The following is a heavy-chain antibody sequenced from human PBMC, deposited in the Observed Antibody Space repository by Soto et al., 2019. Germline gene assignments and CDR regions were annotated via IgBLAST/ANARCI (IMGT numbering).Heavy chain of an antibody. V-gene: IGHV1-69*02. J-gene: IGHJ4*02. D-gene: IGHD3-3*01. CDR3: ARQASGLPSFWYAQTDY. CDR1: GGTFSSYT. Sequence: SVKVSCKASGGTFSSYTISWVRQAPGQGLEWMGRIIPILGIANYAQKFQGRVTITADKSTSTAYMELSSLRSEDTAVYYCARQASGLPSFWYAQTDYWGQGTLVTVSS. CDR2: IIPILGIA.